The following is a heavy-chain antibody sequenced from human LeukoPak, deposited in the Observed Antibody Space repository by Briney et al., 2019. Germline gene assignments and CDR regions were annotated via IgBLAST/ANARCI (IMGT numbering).Heavy chain of an antibody. CDR1: GFTFSSYE. Sequence: GGSLRLSCAASGFTFSSYEMNWVRQAPGKGLEWVSYISSSGSTIYYADSVKGRFTISRDNAKNSLYLQMNSLRAEDTAVYYCARDSGSVRGVIPFHYFDYWGQGTLVTVSS. CDR2: ISSSGSTI. CDR3: ARDSGSVRGVIPFHYFDY. V-gene: IGHV3-48*03. J-gene: IGHJ4*02. D-gene: IGHD3-10*01.